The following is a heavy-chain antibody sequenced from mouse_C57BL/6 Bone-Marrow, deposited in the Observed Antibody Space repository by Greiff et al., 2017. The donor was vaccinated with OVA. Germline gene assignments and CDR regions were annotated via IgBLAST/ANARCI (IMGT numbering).Heavy chain of an antibody. J-gene: IGHJ3*01. CDR2: ISSGGSYT. CDR1: GFTFSSSG. V-gene: IGHV5-6*01. Sequence: EVMLVESGGDLVKPGGSLKLSCAASGFTFSSSGMSWVRQTPDTRLEWVATISSGGSYTYYPDSVKGRFPISSDNAKNTLYLQMSSLKSEDTAMYYCARAGGFAYWGQGTLVTVSA. CDR3: ARAGGFAY. D-gene: IGHD4-1*01.